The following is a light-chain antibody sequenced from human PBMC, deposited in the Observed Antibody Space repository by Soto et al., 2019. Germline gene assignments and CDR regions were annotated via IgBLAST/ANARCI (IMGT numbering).Light chain of an antibody. CDR1: QTVSSSY. CDR2: GAS. Sequence: EIVLTQSPGTLSLSPGERVTLSCRASQTVSSSYLAWYQQKPGQAPRLLIYGASNRATGIPDRFSGSGSGTDFTLTISRLEPEDFAVYYCQQYGGSLTFGGGTKVEI. CDR3: QQYGGSLT. J-gene: IGKJ4*01. V-gene: IGKV3-20*01.